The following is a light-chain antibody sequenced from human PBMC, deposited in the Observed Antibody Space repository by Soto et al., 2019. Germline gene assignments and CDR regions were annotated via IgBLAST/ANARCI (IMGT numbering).Light chain of an antibody. CDR2: DAS. Sequence: EVVLTQSPATLSLSPGERATLSCRASENVRTFVDWYQQKLGQAPRLLIYDASKRATGIPARFSGSGSGTEFTLTISSLQSEDFAVYYCQQYDNWPLTFGGGTKVGIK. CDR3: QQYDNWPLT. V-gene: IGKV3-11*01. CDR1: ENVRTF. J-gene: IGKJ4*01.